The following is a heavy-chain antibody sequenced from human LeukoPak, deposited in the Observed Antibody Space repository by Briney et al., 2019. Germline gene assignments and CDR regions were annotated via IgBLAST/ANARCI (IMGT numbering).Heavy chain of an antibody. CDR2: ISSSSSYI. D-gene: IGHD6-19*01. CDR1: GFTFSDSS. Sequence: PGGSLRLSCAASGFTFSDSSMSWIRQAPGKGLEWVSSISSSSSYIYYADSVKGRFTISRDNAKNSLYLQMNSLRAEDTAVYYCARAEGSGWYQLDYWGQGTLVTVSS. J-gene: IGHJ4*02. CDR3: ARAEGSGWYQLDY. V-gene: IGHV3-11*06.